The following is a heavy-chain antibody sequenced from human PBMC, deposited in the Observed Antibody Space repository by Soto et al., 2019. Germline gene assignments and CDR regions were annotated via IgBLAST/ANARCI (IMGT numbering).Heavy chain of an antibody. CDR3: VGGLYYFDY. J-gene: IGHJ4*02. Sequence: GGSLRLSCAASGFTFSSYGMHWVRQAPGKGLEWVAVIWYDGSNKYYADSVKGRFTISRDNSKNTLYLQMNSLRAGDTAVYYCVGGLYYFDYWGQGTLVTVSS. V-gene: IGHV3-33*01. D-gene: IGHD3-16*01. CDR1: GFTFSSYG. CDR2: IWYDGSNK.